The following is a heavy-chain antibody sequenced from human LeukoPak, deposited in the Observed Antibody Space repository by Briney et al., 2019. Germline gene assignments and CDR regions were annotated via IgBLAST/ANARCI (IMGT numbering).Heavy chain of an antibody. J-gene: IGHJ5*02. D-gene: IGHD6-6*01. V-gene: IGHV4-34*01. CDR3: ARVIRAAARRRVNWFDP. CDR2: INHSGST. Sequence: SETLSLTCAVYGGSFSGYYWSWIRQPPGKGLEWIGEINHSGSTNYNPSLKSRVTISVDTSKNQFSLKLSSVTAADTAVYYCARVIRAAARRRVNWFDPWGQGTLVTVSS. CDR1: GGSFSGYY.